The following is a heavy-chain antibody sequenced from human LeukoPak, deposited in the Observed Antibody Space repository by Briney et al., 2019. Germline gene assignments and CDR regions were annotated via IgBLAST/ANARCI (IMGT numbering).Heavy chain of an antibody. D-gene: IGHD5-18*01. CDR1: GYTFTSYG. Sequence: GASVKVSCKASGYTFTSYGISWVRQAPGQGLEWMGWISAYNGNTNYAQKLQGRVTMTTDTSTSTAYMELRSLRSDDSAVYYCARGDLSNLRYSSLDYWGQGTLVTVSS. CDR2: ISAYNGNT. V-gene: IGHV1-18*01. CDR3: ARGDLSNLRYSSLDY. J-gene: IGHJ4*02.